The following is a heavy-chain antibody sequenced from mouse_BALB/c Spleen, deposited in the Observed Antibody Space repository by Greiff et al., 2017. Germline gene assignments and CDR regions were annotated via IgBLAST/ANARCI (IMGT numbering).Heavy chain of an antibody. J-gene: IGHJ1*01. Sequence: EVKLQESGGGLVQPGGSRKLSCAASGFTFSSFGMHWVRQAPEKGLEWVAYISSGSSTIYYADTVKGRFTISRDNPKNTLFLQMTSLRSEDTAMYYCARGDRSYWYFDVWGAGTTVTVSS. CDR2: ISSGSSTI. CDR3: ARGDRSYWYFDV. CDR1: GFTFSSFG. V-gene: IGHV5-17*02. D-gene: IGHD2-14*01.